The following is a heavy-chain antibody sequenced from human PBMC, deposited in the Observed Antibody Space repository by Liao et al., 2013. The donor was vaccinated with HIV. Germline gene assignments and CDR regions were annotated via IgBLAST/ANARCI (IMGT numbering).Heavy chain of an antibody. CDR2: IYYSGNT. CDR1: GGSINSSTYY. Sequence: QLQLQESGPGLVKPSETLSLTCTVSGGSINSSTYYWVWIRQPPGNGLEWIGSIYYSGNTYYNPSLRSRVAISIETSNNHFSLTLTSVTAADTAIYYCARVGMTTITGYYYYIDLWGKGTTVTVSS. J-gene: IGHJ6*03. D-gene: IGHD3-10*01. CDR3: ARVGMTTITGYYYYIDL. V-gene: IGHV4-39*02.